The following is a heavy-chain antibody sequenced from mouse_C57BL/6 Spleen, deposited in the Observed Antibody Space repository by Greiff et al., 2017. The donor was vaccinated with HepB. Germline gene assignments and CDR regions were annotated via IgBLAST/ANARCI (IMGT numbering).Heavy chain of an antibody. CDR3: ARGITTVEGAMDY. Sequence: QVQLKQPGAELVRPGSSVKLSCKASGYTFTSYWMHWVKQRPIQGLEWIGNIDPSDSETHYNQKFKDKATLTVDKSSSTAYMQLSSLTSEDSAVYYCARGITTVEGAMDYWGQGTSVTVSS. CDR2: IDPSDSET. D-gene: IGHD1-1*01. J-gene: IGHJ4*01. V-gene: IGHV1-52*01. CDR1: GYTFTSYW.